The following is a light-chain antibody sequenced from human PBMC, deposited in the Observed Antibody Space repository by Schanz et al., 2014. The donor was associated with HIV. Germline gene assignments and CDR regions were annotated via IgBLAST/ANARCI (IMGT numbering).Light chain of an antibody. J-gene: IGLJ1*01. CDR3: SSYTSSSTLYV. Sequence: QSALTQPASVSGSLGQSITISCTGTSGDVGRYDYVSWYQQHPGQAPKLMIYDVNNRPSGVPDRFSGSKSGNTASLTISGLQAEDEADYYCSSYTSSSTLYVFGTGTKLTVL. V-gene: IGLV2-14*03. CDR2: DVN. CDR1: SGDVGRYDY.